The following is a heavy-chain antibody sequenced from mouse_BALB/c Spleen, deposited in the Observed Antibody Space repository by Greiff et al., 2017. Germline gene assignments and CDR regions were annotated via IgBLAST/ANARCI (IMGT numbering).Heavy chain of an antibody. CDR3: ARDYRYDGTGFAY. Sequence: QVQLKESGPGLVAPSQSLSITCTVSGFSLTGYGVNWVRQPPGKGLEWLGMIWGDGSTDYNSALKSRLSISKDNSKSQVFLKMNSLQTDDTARYYCARDYRYDGTGFAYWGQGTLVTVSA. CDR1: GFSLTGYG. CDR2: IWGDGST. J-gene: IGHJ3*01. V-gene: IGHV2-6-7*01. D-gene: IGHD2-14*01.